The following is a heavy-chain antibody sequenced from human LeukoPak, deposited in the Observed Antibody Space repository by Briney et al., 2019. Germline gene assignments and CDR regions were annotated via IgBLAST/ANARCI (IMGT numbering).Heavy chain of an antibody. V-gene: IGHV1-2*06. CDR1: GYTFNGYY. J-gene: IGHJ4*02. Sequence: ASVKISCKASGYTFNGYYMHWVRQAPGQGLEWMGRINPNSGGTNYAQKFQGRVTMTRDTSISTAYMELSRLRSDDTAVYYCASLDCTNGVCLDYFDYWGQGTLVTVSS. D-gene: IGHD2-8*01. CDR2: INPNSGGT. CDR3: ASLDCTNGVCLDYFDY.